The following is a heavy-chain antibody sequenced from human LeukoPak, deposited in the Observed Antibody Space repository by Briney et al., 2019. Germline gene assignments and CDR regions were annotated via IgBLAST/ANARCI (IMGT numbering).Heavy chain of an antibody. J-gene: IGHJ6*03. V-gene: IGHV4-4*02. Sequence: SETLSLTCAVSDGSISSSNWWSWVRQPPGKGLEWIGEIYHSGSTNYNPSLKSRVTISVDTSKNQFSLKLSSVTAADTAVYYCARVRDGSGSYFGYYYMDVWGKGTTVTVSS. CDR2: IYHSGST. CDR3: ARVRDGSGSYFGYYYMDV. D-gene: IGHD3-10*01. CDR1: DGSISSSNW.